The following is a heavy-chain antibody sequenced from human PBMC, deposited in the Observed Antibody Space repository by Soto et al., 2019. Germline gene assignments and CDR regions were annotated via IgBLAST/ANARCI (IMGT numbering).Heavy chain of an antibody. V-gene: IGHV2-5*02. CDR2: IYWDDDK. J-gene: IGHJ6*02. CDR3: VQSRCGGDCLQSYSSHSYYGLDV. Sequence: QITLKESGPTLVKPTQTLTLTCTFSGFSLSTTGVGVGWIRQPPGKALEWLALIYWDDDKRYNPSLKSRLTLTKDTSKNQVVLTMTNMDPVDTATYYCVQSRCGGDCLQSYSSHSYYGLDVGGQGTTVTVSS. CDR1: GFSLSTTGVG. D-gene: IGHD2-21*01.